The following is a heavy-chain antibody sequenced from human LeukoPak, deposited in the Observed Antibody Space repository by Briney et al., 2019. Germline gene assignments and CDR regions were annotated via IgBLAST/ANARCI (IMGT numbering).Heavy chain of an antibody. CDR2: IYYSGST. Sequence: SETLSLTCTVSGGSISSGDYYWSWIRQPPGTGLEWLGYIYYSGSTYYNPSLKSRVTISVDTSKNQFSLKLSSVTAADTAVYYCARATPRLVTTRHIGDYYYYGMDVWGQGTTVTVSS. V-gene: IGHV4-30-4*08. CDR1: GGSISSGDYY. D-gene: IGHD4-17*01. CDR3: ARATPRLVTTRHIGDYYYYGMDV. J-gene: IGHJ6*02.